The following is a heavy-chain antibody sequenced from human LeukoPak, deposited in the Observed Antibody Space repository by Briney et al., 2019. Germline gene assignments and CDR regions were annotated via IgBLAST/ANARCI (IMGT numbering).Heavy chain of an antibody. D-gene: IGHD3-9*01. V-gene: IGHV3-23*01. CDR3: AKVGLRYFDWLLC. CDR1: GFTFSSYA. J-gene: IGHJ4*02. CDR2: ISGSGGST. Sequence: GGSLRLSCAASGFTFSSYAMSWVRQAPGKGLEWVSAISGSGGSTYHADSVKGRFTISRDNSKNTLYLQMNSLRAEDTAVYYCAKVGLRYFDWLLCWGQGTLVTVSP.